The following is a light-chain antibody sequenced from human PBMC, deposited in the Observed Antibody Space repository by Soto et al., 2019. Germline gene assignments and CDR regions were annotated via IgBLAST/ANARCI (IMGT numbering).Light chain of an antibody. J-gene: IGLJ3*02. CDR2: DVD. CDR1: SSDVGDFKS. CDR3: SSYTITNTLV. Sequence: QSALTQPASVSGPPGQSITISCTGTSSDVGDFKSASWYQQHPGKAPKLMIYDVDVRPSWISDRFSGSESGNTASLTISGLQAEDEADYWCSSYTITNTLVFGEGTKVTVL. V-gene: IGLV2-14*03.